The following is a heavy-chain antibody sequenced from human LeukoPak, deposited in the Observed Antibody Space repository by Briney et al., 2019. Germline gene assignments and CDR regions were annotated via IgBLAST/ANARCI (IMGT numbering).Heavy chain of an antibody. V-gene: IGHV4-38-2*01. CDR3: ARGGYYYYYMDV. CDR1: GYSISSGDY. D-gene: IGHD3-16*01. CDR2: IYHSGST. J-gene: IGHJ6*03. Sequence: KSSETLSLTCAVSGYSISSGDYWGWIRQPPGKGLEWIGSIYHSGSTYYIPSLKSRVTISVDRSKNQFSLKLSSVTAADTAVYYCARGGYYYYYMDVWGKGTTVTVSS.